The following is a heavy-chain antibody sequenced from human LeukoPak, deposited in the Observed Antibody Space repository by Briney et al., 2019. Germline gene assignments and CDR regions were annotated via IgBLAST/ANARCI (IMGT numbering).Heavy chain of an antibody. D-gene: IGHD5-24*01. Sequence: SVTVSCKASGGTFSSYALSWVRQAPGQGLEWMGGIIAIFGTANYAQKFQGRVTITTDESTSTAYMELSSLRSEDTAVYYCARAAAVEMANLYYFVYWGQGTLVTVSS. J-gene: IGHJ4*02. CDR3: ARAAAVEMANLYYFVY. CDR1: GGTFSSYA. V-gene: IGHV1-69*05. CDR2: IIAIFGTA.